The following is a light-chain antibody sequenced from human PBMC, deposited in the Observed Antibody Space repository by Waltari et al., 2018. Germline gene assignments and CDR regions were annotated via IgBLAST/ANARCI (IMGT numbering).Light chain of an antibody. CDR1: SSDVGGYNY. CDR3: SSYAGNNNYV. Sequence: QSALTQPPSASGSPGQSVTISCTGTSSDVGGYNYVSWYQPHPGKAPKLMIYEGSNRPSGFPDRFSGSKSGNTSSLTVAGLQAEDEADYYCSSYAGNNNYVFGTGTKVTVL. V-gene: IGLV2-8*01. J-gene: IGLJ1*01. CDR2: EGS.